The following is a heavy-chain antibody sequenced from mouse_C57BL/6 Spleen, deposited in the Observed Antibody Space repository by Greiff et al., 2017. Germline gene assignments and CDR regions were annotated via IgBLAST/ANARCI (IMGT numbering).Heavy chain of an antibody. Sequence: VQLQQSGAELARPGASVKLSCKASGYTFTSYGISWVKQRTGQGLEWIGEIYPRSGNTYYNEKFKGKATLTADKSSSTAYMELRSLTSEDSAVYFCARSPITTVVATSDWYFDVWGTGTTVTVSS. CDR2: IYPRSGNT. J-gene: IGHJ1*03. D-gene: IGHD1-1*01. CDR3: ARSPITTVVATSDWYFDV. V-gene: IGHV1-81*01. CDR1: GYTFTSYG.